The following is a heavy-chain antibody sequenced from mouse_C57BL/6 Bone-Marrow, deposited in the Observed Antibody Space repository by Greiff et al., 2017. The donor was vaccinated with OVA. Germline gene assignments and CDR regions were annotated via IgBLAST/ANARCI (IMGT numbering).Heavy chain of an antibody. Sequence: EVKLVESGGDLVKPGGSLKLSCAASGFTFSSYGMSWVRQTPDKRLEWVATISSGGRYTYYPDSVKGRFTISRDNAKNTLYLQMSSLKSEDTAMYYCARHKIYYYRTVDVWGTGTTVTVSS. CDR1: GFTFSSYG. J-gene: IGHJ1*03. CDR2: ISSGGRYT. CDR3: ARHKIYYYRTVDV. D-gene: IGHD1-1*01. V-gene: IGHV5-6*01.